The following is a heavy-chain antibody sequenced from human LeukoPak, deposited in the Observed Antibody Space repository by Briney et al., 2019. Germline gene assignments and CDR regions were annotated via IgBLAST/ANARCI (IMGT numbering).Heavy chain of an antibody. D-gene: IGHD2-21*01. Sequence: PGGSLRLSCAASGFTFDDYAMHWVRQAPGKGLEWVSGISWNRGNIGYADAVKGRFTISRDNAKNSLYLQMNSLRAEDTALYYCAKGDWAGGNGRVVGGQGTRVSV. CDR1: GFTFDDYA. J-gene: IGHJ6*02. V-gene: IGHV3-9*01. CDR2: ISWNRGNI. CDR3: AKGDWAGGNGRVV.